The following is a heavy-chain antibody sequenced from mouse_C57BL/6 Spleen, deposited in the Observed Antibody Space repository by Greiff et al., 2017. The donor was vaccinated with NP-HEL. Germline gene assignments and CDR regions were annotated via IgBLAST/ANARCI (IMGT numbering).Heavy chain of an antibody. V-gene: IGHV1-80*01. CDR2: IYPGDGDT. CDR3: ARRYDYDGDWFAY. Sequence: VQLQESGAELVKPGASVKISCKASGYAFSSYWMNWVKQRPGKGLEWIGQIYPGDGDTNYNGKFKGKATLTADKSSSTAYMQLSSLTSEDSAVYFCARRYDYDGDWFAYWGQGTLVTVSA. CDR1: GYAFSSYW. J-gene: IGHJ3*01. D-gene: IGHD2-4*01.